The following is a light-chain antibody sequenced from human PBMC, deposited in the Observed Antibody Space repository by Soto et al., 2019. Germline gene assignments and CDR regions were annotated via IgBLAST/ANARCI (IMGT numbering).Light chain of an antibody. V-gene: IGKV3-20*01. CDR3: QQYGSSPLT. CDR2: DAS. CDR1: QSVSNSY. Sequence: DIVLTQSPATLSLSLGERATVSGRASQSVSNSYSAWYQQKPGEAHRFLIYDASSRATGIPARFSGSGVGTDFTLTISRLEPEDFAVYYCQQYGSSPLTFGGGTKVDIK. J-gene: IGKJ4*01.